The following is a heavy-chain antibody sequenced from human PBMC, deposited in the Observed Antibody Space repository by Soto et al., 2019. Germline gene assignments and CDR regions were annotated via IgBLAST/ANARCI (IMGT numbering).Heavy chain of an antibody. CDR2: IYADGTT. J-gene: IGHJ4*02. CDR3: AGGGGPCMNSVTNPFDS. CDR1: GFSVSSNY. V-gene: IGHV3-53*04. Sequence: EVPLVESGGGLVQPGGSLRLSCVVSGFSVSSNYMSWVRQAPGKGLDWVSVIYADGTTYYGDSVKGRFTISRHNSNNTLYLQMDSRSTQDTAVYYCAGGGGPCMNSVTNPFDSWGQGTLVTVSS. D-gene: IGHD4-17*01.